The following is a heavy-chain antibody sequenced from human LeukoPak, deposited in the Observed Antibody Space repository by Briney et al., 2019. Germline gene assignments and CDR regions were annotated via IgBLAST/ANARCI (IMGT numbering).Heavy chain of an antibody. V-gene: IGHV3-23*01. J-gene: IGHJ4*02. Sequence: GGSLRLSCAASGFTFSDYYMSWVRQAPGKGLEWVSAISGSGGSTYYADPVKGRFTISRDNSKNTLYLQMNSLRAEDTAVYYCAKDQVITFGGVIAPIFDYWGQGTLVTVSS. CDR2: ISGSGGST. D-gene: IGHD3-16*02. CDR3: AKDQVITFGGVIAPIFDY. CDR1: GFTFSDYY.